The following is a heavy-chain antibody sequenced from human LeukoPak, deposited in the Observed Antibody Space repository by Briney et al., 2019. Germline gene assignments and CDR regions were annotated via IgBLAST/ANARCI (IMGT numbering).Heavy chain of an antibody. V-gene: IGHV3-23*01. CDR3: AKAMAGGGTYSVFDY. CDR1: GFTFSNYA. Sequence: GGSLRLSCAASGFTFSNYAMSWVRQAPGKGLQWVSGISGSGGGNTYYADVVKGRFTISRDDSKNTLYPQVNSLRAEDTAVYYCAKAMAGGGTYSVFDYWGQGTLVTVSS. CDR2: ISGSGGGNT. J-gene: IGHJ4*02. D-gene: IGHD1-26*01.